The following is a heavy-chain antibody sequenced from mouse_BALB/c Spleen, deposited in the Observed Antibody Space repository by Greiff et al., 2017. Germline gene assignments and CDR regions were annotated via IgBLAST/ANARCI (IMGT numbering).Heavy chain of an antibody. CDR2: IDPANGNT. Sequence: VQLKQSGAELVKPGASVKLSCTASGFNIKDTYMHWVKQRPEQGLEWIGRIDPANGNTKYDPKFQGKATITADTSSNTAYLQLSSLTSEDTAVYYSARKGLRLAMDYWGQGTSVTVSS. CDR1: GFNIKDTY. D-gene: IGHD2-4*01. V-gene: IGHV14-3*02. CDR3: ARKGLRLAMDY. J-gene: IGHJ4*01.